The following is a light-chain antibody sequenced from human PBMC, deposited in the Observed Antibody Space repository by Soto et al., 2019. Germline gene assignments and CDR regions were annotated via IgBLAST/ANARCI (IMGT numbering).Light chain of an antibody. CDR1: QSIHSC. CDR3: QPIYAAPVT. V-gene: IGKV1-39*01. Sequence: DIQMTQSPSSLSASVGDRVTITCRASQSIHSCLNWYQQKPGKVTKLLIYGASNLQSGVPSRFSSSESGTDFILTFSRLQPEDFATYYRQPIYAAPVTFGQGTKVEIK. CDR2: GAS. J-gene: IGKJ1*01.